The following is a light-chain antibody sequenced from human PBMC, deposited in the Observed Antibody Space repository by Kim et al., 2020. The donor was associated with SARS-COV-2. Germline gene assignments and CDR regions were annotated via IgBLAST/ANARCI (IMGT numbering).Light chain of an antibody. CDR1: QSVSIN. CDR2: DAS. J-gene: IGKJ5*01. Sequence: SPGERATLSGWASQSVSINLAWYQQKPGQAPRLLIYDASTRATGVPARFSGSGSGTEFTLTISSLQSEDFAVYYCQQYDVWPPITFGQGTRLEIK. CDR3: QQYDVWPPIT. V-gene: IGKV3-15*01.